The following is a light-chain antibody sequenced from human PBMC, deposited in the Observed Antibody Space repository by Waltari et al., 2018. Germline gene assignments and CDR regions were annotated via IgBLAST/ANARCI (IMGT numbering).Light chain of an antibody. Sequence: DIQMTQSPSSLSASVGDRVTITCRASHSISSYLNWYQQKPGKAPKLLIYAASSLQSGVPSRVSSSGSGTDVTLTISSLQPEEFATDYCQQSYSTPCTFGQGTKLEIK. CDR1: HSISSY. V-gene: IGKV1-39*01. CDR2: AAS. J-gene: IGKJ2*02. CDR3: QQSYSTPCT.